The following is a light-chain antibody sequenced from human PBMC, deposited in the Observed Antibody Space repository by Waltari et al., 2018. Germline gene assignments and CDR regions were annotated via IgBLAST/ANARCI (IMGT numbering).Light chain of an antibody. CDR1: GPNIGARYD. CDR2: GST. J-gene: IGLJ3*02. V-gene: IGLV1-40*01. Sequence: QSVLTQPPSVSGAPGQRVTISCTGSGPNIGARYDVHWYQQLPRAAPKLLIYGSTSRPLGVPDRFFGSTSGTSASLAITGLQAEDEADYYCQSYDTSLRVVFGGGTKLTVL. CDR3: QSYDTSLRVV.